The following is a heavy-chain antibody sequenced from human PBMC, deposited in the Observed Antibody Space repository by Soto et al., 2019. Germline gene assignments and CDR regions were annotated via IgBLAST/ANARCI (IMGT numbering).Heavy chain of an antibody. Sequence: PSETLSLTCTVSGGPVGISHYYWGWIRQPPGKGLEWIGTIYYSGSTYYNPSLESRVTISVDTSKNQFSLRLSSVTAADTAVYYCARTPGMVAAVSSLSPWGQGTLVTVSS. CDR2: IYYSGST. V-gene: IGHV4-39*01. D-gene: IGHD2-15*01. J-gene: IGHJ5*02. CDR1: GGPVGISHYY. CDR3: ARTPGMVAAVSSLSP.